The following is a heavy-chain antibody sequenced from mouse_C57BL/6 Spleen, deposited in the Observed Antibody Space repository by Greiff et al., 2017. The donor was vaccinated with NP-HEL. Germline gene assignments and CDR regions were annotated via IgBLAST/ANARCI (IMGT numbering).Heavy chain of an antibody. Sequence: VQLQQSGAELVKPGASVKISCKASGYAFSSYWMNWVKQRPGKGLEWIGQIYPGDGDTNYNGKFKGQATLTADNSSSTAYMQLSSLTSEDSAVYFCARPAYYYGSGPDYWGQGTTLTVSS. CDR2: IYPGDGDT. J-gene: IGHJ2*01. CDR3: ARPAYYYGSGPDY. D-gene: IGHD1-1*01. CDR1: GYAFSSYW. V-gene: IGHV1-80*01.